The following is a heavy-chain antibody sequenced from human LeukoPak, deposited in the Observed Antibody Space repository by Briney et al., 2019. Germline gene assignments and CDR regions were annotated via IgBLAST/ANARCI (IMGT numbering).Heavy chain of an antibody. V-gene: IGHV3-53*01. Sequence: GGSLRLSCAASGFNASSKYMSWVRQAPGKGLEWVSVSYSGGSTFYADSVKGRFTISRDNSKNTLYLQMNSLRVEDTAMYYCARERADSGDYGSLVYWGQGTLVTVSS. D-gene: IGHD4-17*01. J-gene: IGHJ4*02. CDR2: SYSGGST. CDR1: GFNASSKY. CDR3: ARERADSGDYGSLVY.